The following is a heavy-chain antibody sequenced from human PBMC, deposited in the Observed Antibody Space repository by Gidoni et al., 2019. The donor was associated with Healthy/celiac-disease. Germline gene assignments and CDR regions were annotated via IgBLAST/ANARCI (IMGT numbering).Heavy chain of an antibody. Sequence: QVQLVQSVAEDKNPGSSVKVPCKASGGTFSSYAISWVRQAPGQGLAWMGRIIPSRGIANYAQKNQGRVTITEDKSTSAASMELSSLRSEDTAVYCCARDPPPPSRAAADTDQNWFDPWGQGTLVTVAS. CDR2: IIPSRGIA. CDR3: ARDPPPPSRAAADTDQNWFDP. D-gene: IGHD6-13*01. V-gene: IGHV1-69*04. J-gene: IGHJ5*02. CDR1: GGTFSSYA.